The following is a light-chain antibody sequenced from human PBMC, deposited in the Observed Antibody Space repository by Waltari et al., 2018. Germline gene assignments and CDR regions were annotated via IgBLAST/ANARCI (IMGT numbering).Light chain of an antibody. CDR1: QSILYNFNSKNY. CDR2: WAS. Sequence: DIVMTQSPDSLAVSLGERATINCKSGQSILYNFNSKNYLAWYKQKPGQPPKLLISWASIRESGVPDRFSGSGSGTDFALTISSLQAEDVAVYYCQQYYTNPITFGPGTKLEIK. J-gene: IGKJ3*01. V-gene: IGKV4-1*01. CDR3: QQYYTNPIT.